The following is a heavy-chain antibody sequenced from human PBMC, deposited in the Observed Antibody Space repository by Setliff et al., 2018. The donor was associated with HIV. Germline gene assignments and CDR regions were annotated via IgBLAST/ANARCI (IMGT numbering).Heavy chain of an antibody. CDR3: ATTSSAAPPFDY. J-gene: IGHJ4*02. CDR1: GFTFSSYA. CDR2: IYADGNT. Sequence: PGGSLRLSCAASGFTFSSYAMTWVRQAPGKGLEWVSVIYADGNTYYAESVKGRFATSRDNSKNTLYLQMNSLRAEDTAVYYCATTSSAAPPFDYWGQGTLVTVSS. V-gene: IGHV3-66*02. D-gene: IGHD6-19*01.